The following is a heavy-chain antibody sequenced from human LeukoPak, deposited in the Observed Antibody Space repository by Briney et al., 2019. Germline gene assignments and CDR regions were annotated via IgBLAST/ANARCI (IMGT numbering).Heavy chain of an antibody. CDR3: ARRVQQLSYYYYMDV. D-gene: IGHD6-13*01. J-gene: IGHJ6*03. CDR1: GGSIGSSSYY. V-gene: IGHV4-39*01. CDR2: IYYRGST. Sequence: SETLSLTCTVSGGSIGSSSYYWGWIRQPPGKGLEWIGSIYYRGSTYYNPSLKSRVTISVDTSKNQFSLKLSSVTAADTAVYYCARRVQQLSYYYYMDVWGKGTTVTVSS.